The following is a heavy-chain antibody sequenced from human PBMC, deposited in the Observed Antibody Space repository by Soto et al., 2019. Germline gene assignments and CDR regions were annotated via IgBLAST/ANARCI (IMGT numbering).Heavy chain of an antibody. CDR3: ASLYDDTSGNFDY. Sequence: ASVKVSCKASGYTFTSYAMHWVRQAPGQRLEWMGWINAGNGNTKYSQKLQGRVTITRDTSASTAYMELSSLRSEDTAVYYCASLYDDTSGNFDYWGQGTLVTVSS. D-gene: IGHD3-22*01. CDR1: GYTFTSYA. V-gene: IGHV1-3*01. CDR2: INAGNGNT. J-gene: IGHJ4*02.